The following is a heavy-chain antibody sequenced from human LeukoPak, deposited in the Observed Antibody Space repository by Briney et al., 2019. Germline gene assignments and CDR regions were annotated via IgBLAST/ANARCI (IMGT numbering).Heavy chain of an antibody. V-gene: IGHV1-8*01. CDR2: MNPNSGNT. J-gene: IGHJ4*02. D-gene: IGHD5-12*01. CDR1: GYTFTSYD. Sequence: GASVKVSCKASGYTFTSYDINWVRQATGQGLEWMGWMNPNSGNTGYAQKFQGRVTMTEDTSTDTAYMELSSLRSEDTAVYYCATSEGYSGYIRWGQGTLVTVSS. CDR3: ATSEGYSGYIR.